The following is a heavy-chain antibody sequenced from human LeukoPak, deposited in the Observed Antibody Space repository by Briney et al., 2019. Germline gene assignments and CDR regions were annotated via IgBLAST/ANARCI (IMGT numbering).Heavy chain of an antibody. CDR1: GGTFSSYA. D-gene: IGHD2-21*02. V-gene: IGHV1-69*04. J-gene: IGHJ4*02. CDR2: IIPILGIA. CDR3: ARVRRGGDHREPDY. Sequence: SVKVSCKASGGTFSSYAISWVRQAPGQGLEWMGRIIPILGIANYAQKFQGRVTITADKSTSTAYMELSSLRSEDTAVYYCARVRRGGDHREPDYWGQGTLVTVSP.